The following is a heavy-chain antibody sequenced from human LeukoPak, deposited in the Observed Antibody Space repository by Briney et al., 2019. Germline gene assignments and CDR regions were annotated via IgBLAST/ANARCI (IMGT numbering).Heavy chain of an antibody. V-gene: IGHV3-33*01. CDR2: IWHDGSKR. CDR3: ARDTLPQVSDNGWYPLYY. D-gene: IGHD4-17*01. Sequence: RSLRLSCVASGFTFCTYGMHWGRESPGNGLEWVAIIWHDGSKRYYGDSVRGRVTISRDNTKNTLYLQINSPRVEDTAMHCCARDTLPQVSDNGWYPLYYWGQGTLVTVSS. J-gene: IGHJ4*02. CDR1: GFTFCTYG.